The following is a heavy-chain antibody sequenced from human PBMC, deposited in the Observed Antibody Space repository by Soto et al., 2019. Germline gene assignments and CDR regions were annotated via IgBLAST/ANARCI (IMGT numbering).Heavy chain of an antibody. CDR2: IWYDGSNK. CDR3: ARDRNSYALDY. CDR1: GFALSSYG. Sequence: PGGHPRISCAASGFALSSYGMHWVRQAPGKGLEWVAVIWYDGSNKYYADSVKGRSTISTDNSKNTLYLQMNSLTAEDTPVYYCARDRNSYALDYWGQGT. D-gene: IGHD5-18*01. J-gene: IGHJ4*02. V-gene: IGHV3-33*01.